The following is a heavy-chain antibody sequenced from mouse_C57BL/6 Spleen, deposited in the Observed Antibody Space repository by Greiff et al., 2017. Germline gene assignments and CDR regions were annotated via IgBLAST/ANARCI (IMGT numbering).Heavy chain of an antibody. CDR3: ARQCLGLELWVYWYFDV. D-gene: IGHD1-3*01. V-gene: IGHV5-6*02. Sequence: DVMLVESGGDLVKPGGSLKLSCAASGFTFSSYGMSWVRQTPDKRLEWVATISSGGSYTYYPDSVKGRFTISRDNAKNTLYLQMSSLKSEDTAMYYCARQCLGLELWVYWYFDVWGTGTTVTVSS. J-gene: IGHJ1*03. CDR2: ISSGGSYT. CDR1: GFTFSSYG.